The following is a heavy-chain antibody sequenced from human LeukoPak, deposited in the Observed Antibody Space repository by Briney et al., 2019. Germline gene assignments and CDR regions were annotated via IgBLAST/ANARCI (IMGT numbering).Heavy chain of an antibody. CDR1: GFTVSSNY. V-gene: IGHV3-66*01. Sequence: PGGSLRLSCAASGFTVSSNYMSWVRQAPGKGLEWVSVIYSGGNTYYADSVKGRFTISRDNSKNTLYLQMNSLRAEDTAVYYCAKGHYNPSYYFDYWGQGTLVTVSS. D-gene: IGHD1-14*01. CDR3: AKGHYNPSYYFDY. J-gene: IGHJ4*02. CDR2: IYSGGNT.